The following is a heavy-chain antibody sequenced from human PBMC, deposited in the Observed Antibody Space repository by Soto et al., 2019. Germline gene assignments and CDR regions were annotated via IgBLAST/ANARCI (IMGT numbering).Heavy chain of an antibody. D-gene: IGHD3-3*01. CDR2: IFSSDEK. V-gene: IGHV2-26*01. J-gene: IGHJ4*02. CDR3: ARMSLHDFWSGYLFDY. CDR1: GFSLSSASMC. Sequence: DILKESAPVLVKPTETHTLTCTVSGFSLSSASMCVRWLRPPPGEPRVCLAHIFSSDEKSYSTSMKSRLTITKDTSKSQVVLTMTNMDHVDTATYDCARMSLHDFWSGYLFDYWGQGTLVTVSS.